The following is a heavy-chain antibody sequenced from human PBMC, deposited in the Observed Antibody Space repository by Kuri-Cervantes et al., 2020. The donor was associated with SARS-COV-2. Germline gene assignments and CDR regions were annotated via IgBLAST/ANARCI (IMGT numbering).Heavy chain of an antibody. CDR3: ARGGKYQLLYRCEYYFDH. Sequence: ASVKVSCKASGYTFTGYYMHRVRQAPGQGLEWMGWINPNSGGTNYAQKFQGRVTMARDTSISTAYMELSRLRSDDTAVYYCARGGKYQLLYRCEYYFDHWGQGTLVTVSS. D-gene: IGHD2-2*02. V-gene: IGHV1-2*02. CDR2: INPNSGGT. CDR1: GYTFTGYY. J-gene: IGHJ4*02.